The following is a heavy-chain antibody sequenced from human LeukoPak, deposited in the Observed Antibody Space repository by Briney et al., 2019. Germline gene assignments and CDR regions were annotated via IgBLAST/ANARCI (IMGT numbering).Heavy chain of an antibody. CDR3: AKNQGQWLVPVDY. J-gene: IGHJ4*02. V-gene: IGHV3-23*01. D-gene: IGHD6-19*01. CDR2: MSGSGGSS. Sequence: GGSLRLSCAASGFTFSNYAMSWVRQAPGKGLEWVSSMSGSGGSSYYADSVKGRFTISRDNSKNTLYLQMNNLRAEDTALYYCAKNQGQWLVPVDYWGQGTLVTVSS. CDR1: GFTFSNYA.